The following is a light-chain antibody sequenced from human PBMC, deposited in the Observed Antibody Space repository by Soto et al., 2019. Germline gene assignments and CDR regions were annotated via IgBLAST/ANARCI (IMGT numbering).Light chain of an antibody. Sequence: DIQMTQSPSSLSASVGDRVTITCQASQDIKRFLNWYQHKPGKPPKLLIYKASTLKSGVPSRFSGSGSGTEFTLTISSLQPDDFATYYCQQCSSYYTFGQGARLEIK. CDR1: QDIKRF. CDR3: QQCSSYYT. V-gene: IGKV1-5*03. CDR2: KAS. J-gene: IGKJ5*01.